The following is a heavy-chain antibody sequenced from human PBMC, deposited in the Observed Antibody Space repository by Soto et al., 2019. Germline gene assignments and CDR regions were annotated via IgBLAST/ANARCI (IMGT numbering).Heavy chain of an antibody. CDR3: ARVAGTFYWYFDL. D-gene: IGHD3-10*01. Sequence: QVQLQESGPGLVKPSQTLSLTCTVSGGSISSGDYYWSWIRQPPGKGLEWIGYIYYSGSTYYNPSLQCRVTISVDTSKNQFSLKLSSVTAADTAVYYCARVAGTFYWYFDLWGRGTLVTVSS. V-gene: IGHV4-30-4*01. J-gene: IGHJ2*01. CDR2: IYYSGST. CDR1: GGSISSGDYY.